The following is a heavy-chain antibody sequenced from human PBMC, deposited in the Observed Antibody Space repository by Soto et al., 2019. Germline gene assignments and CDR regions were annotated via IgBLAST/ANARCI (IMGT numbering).Heavy chain of an antibody. D-gene: IGHD3-10*01. CDR1: GGSISSGDYY. Sequence: QVQLQESGPGLVKPSQTLSLTCTVSGGSISSGDYYWSWIRQPPGKGLEWIGYIYYSGSTYYNPSLKSRVTISVDTSKNQFSLKLSSVTAADTAVYYCARVPLLDWFAVTKHGYYFDYWGQGTLVTVSS. J-gene: IGHJ4*02. CDR2: IYYSGST. V-gene: IGHV4-30-4*01. CDR3: ARVPLLDWFAVTKHGYYFDY.